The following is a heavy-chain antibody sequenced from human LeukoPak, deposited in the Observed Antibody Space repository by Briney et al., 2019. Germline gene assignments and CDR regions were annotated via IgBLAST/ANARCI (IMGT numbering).Heavy chain of an antibody. Sequence: ASVKVSCKPSGGTFSNYTINWVRQAPGQGLEWMGRIIPIFGTANYAQKFQGGVTITTDESTSTAYMELSSLRSEDTAVYYCAREQQLVLSLFDYWGQGTLVTVSS. J-gene: IGHJ4*02. CDR3: AREQQLVLSLFDY. D-gene: IGHD6-13*01. CDR2: IIPIFGTA. CDR1: GGTFSNYT. V-gene: IGHV1-69*05.